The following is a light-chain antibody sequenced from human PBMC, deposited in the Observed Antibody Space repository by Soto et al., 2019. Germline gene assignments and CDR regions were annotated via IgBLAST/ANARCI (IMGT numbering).Light chain of an antibody. CDR1: SNDVGAYNY. J-gene: IGLJ1*01. Sequence: QSVLTQPASVSGSPGQSITISCTGTSNDVGAYNYVSWYQQHPGKAPKLVIYEVSHRPSGISDRFSGSKSGNTASLTISWLQVEDDADYYCSSYATGSPYVFGPGTKATVL. CDR2: EVS. V-gene: IGLV2-14*01. CDR3: SSYATGSPYV.